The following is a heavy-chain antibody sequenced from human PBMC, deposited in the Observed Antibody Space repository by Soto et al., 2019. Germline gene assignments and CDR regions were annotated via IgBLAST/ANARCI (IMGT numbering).Heavy chain of an antibody. J-gene: IGHJ4*02. V-gene: IGHV3-48*03. Sequence: EVQLVESGGGLVQPGGSLRLSCAASGFTFSNYEMNWVRQAPGKGLEWVSYISSSGSAISYADSVKGRLTISRDNAENSLFLQMNSLRVEDTAVYYCGRVYSGYEARHFVYWGQGTLVTVSS. CDR2: ISSSGSAI. D-gene: IGHD5-12*01. CDR1: GFTFSNYE. CDR3: GRVYSGYEARHFVY.